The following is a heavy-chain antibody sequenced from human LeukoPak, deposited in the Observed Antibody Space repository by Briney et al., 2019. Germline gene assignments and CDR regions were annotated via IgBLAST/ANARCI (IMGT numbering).Heavy chain of an antibody. CDR3: ATGAAAGTFDY. D-gene: IGHD6-13*01. CDR1: GYTFTDYY. Sequence: ASVKISCKVSGYTFTDYYMHWVQQAPGKGLEWMGLVDPEDGETIYAEMFQGRVTITADTSTDTAYMELSSLRSEDTAVYYCATGAAAGTFDYWGQGTLVTVSS. J-gene: IGHJ4*02. CDR2: VDPEDGET. V-gene: IGHV1-69-2*01.